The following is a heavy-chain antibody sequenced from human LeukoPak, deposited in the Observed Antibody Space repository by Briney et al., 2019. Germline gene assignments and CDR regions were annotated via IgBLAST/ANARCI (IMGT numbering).Heavy chain of an antibody. V-gene: IGHV3-30*18. Sequence: GRSLRLSCAASGFTFSSYGMHWVRQAPGKGLEWVAVISYDGSNKYYADSVKGRFTISRDNSKNTLYLQMNSLRAEDMAVYYCANIAGPWFDPWGQGTLVTVSS. D-gene: IGHD6-13*01. CDR2: ISYDGSNK. CDR1: GFTFSSYG. CDR3: ANIAGPWFDP. J-gene: IGHJ5*02.